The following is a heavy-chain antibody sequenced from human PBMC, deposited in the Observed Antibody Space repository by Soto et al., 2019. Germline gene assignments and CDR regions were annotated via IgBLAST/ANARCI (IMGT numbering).Heavy chain of an antibody. D-gene: IGHD3-3*01. CDR2: IQSGGTT. CDR1: GFTVSSKY. CDR3: ARGPPRLEWFDPLKDYYYYYMDV. V-gene: IGHV3-53*05. Sequence: GGSLRLSCAASGFTVSSKYMTWVRQAPGKGLEWVSLIQSGGTTYYADSVKGRFTISRDTSENTLHLQMDSLRSEDTAVYYCARGPPRLEWFDPLKDYYYYYMDVWGKGTTVTVSS. J-gene: IGHJ6*03.